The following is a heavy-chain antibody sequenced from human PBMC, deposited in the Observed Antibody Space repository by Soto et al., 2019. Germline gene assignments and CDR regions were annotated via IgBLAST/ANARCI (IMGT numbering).Heavy chain of an antibody. CDR2: ISYDGRNE. D-gene: IGHD2-8*01. J-gene: IGHJ4*02. CDR3: ARDGCPNGVCFNDY. Sequence: LRLSFAASGFSFSSYAMHWVRQAPGKGLEWLSFISYDGRNEYYADSVKGRFTVSRDSSENTLYLQINTLKPEDTAVYYCARDGCPNGVCFNDYWGQGTLVTVSS. CDR1: GFSFSSYA. V-gene: IGHV3-30*04.